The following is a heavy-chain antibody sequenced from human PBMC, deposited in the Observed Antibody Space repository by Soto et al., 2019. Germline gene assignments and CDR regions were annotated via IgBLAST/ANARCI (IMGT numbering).Heavy chain of an antibody. J-gene: IGHJ4*02. D-gene: IGHD3-3*01. CDR3: AKPPLRFLEWLLYY. CDR1: GFTFSTYD. CDR2: ISDSGGHT. Sequence: EVQLLESGGGLVQPGGSLTLSCAGSGFTFSTYDMSWVRQAPGKGLEWVSSISDSGGHTYYADSVRGRFTISRDNSKDTLYLHMSSLRAEDTAVYYCAKPPLRFLEWLLYYWGQGTLVTVSP. V-gene: IGHV3-23*01.